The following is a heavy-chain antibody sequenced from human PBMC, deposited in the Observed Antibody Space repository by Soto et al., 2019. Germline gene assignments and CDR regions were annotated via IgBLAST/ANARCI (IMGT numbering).Heavy chain of an antibody. J-gene: IGHJ5*02. CDR2: ISYDGSNK. Sequence: QPGGSLRLSCPASGFTFSSYAMHWVRQAPGKGLEWVAVISYDGSNKYYADSVKGRFTISRDNSKNTLYLQMNSLRAEDTAVYYCARDSLSYCSSTSCYRGHWFDPWGRGT. V-gene: IGHV3-30-3*01. CDR1: GFTFSSYA. CDR3: ARDSLSYCSSTSCYRGHWFDP. D-gene: IGHD2-2*01.